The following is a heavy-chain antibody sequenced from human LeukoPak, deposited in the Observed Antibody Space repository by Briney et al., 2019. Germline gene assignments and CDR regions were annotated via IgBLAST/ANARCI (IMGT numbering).Heavy chain of an antibody. CDR1: GGSISSYY. CDR3: ARTIARIAAAGRGFDY. Sequence: PSETLSLTCTVSGGSISSYYWSWIRQPPGKGLEWIGYIYYSGSTNYNPSLKSRVTISVDTSKNQFSLKLSSVTAADTAVYYCARTIARIAAAGRGFDYWGQGTLVTVSS. D-gene: IGHD6-13*01. V-gene: IGHV4-59*12. CDR2: IYYSGST. J-gene: IGHJ4*02.